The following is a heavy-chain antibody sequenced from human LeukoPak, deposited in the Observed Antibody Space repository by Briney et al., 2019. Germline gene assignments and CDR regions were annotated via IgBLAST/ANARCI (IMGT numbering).Heavy chain of an antibody. D-gene: IGHD2-8*01. CDR2: INPNSGGT. J-gene: IGHJ5*02. Sequence: GASVKVSCKASGYTFTGYYMHWVRQAPGQGLEWMGWINPNSGGTNYAQKFQGRVTMTRDTSISTAYMELSRLRSDDTAVYYCARETVLMVYAIPPIWFDPWGQGTLVTVSS. CDR3: ARETVLMVYAIPPIWFDP. V-gene: IGHV1-2*02. CDR1: GYTFTGYY.